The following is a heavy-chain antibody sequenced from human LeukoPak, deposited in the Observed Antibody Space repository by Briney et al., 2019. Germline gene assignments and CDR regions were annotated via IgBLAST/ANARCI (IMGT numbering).Heavy chain of an antibody. V-gene: IGHV4-61*02. CDR2: IYTSGST. CDR3: ARHHEEFYFDY. Sequence: PSQTLSLTCTVSGGSINSGSYYWSWIRQSAGKGLEWIGRIYTSGSTNYNPSLKSRVTISVDTSKNQFSLKLSSVTAADTAVYYCARHHEEFYFDYWGQGTLVTVSS. J-gene: IGHJ4*02. CDR1: GGSINSGSYY. D-gene: IGHD3-10*01.